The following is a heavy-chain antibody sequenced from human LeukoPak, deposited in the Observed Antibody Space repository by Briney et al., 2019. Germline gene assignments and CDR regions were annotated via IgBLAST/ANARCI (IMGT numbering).Heavy chain of an antibody. V-gene: IGHV3-23*01. Sequence: GGSLRLSCAASGFTFSNYAMSWVRQAPGKGLEWVSAISGGGVSTYYADSVKGRFTISRDNSKNPLNLQMNSLRAEDTAVYYCARLISSSDRGYFDYWGQGTLVTVSS. CDR2: ISGGGVST. CDR3: ARLISSSDRGYFDY. D-gene: IGHD6-6*01. CDR1: GFTFSNYA. J-gene: IGHJ4*02.